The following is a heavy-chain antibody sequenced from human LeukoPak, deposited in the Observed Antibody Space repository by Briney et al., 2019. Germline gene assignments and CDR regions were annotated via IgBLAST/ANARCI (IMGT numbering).Heavy chain of an antibody. CDR1: GFTFSSYA. J-gene: IGHJ4*02. CDR2: IKSSGSTT. D-gene: IGHD3-16*02. Sequence: PGGSLRLSCVASGFTFSSYAMSGVRQAPGKGLEWVSHIKSSGSTTYYADSVKGRFTISRDNSKNTLYVQINSLRAEDTAVYYCARKALSHYYFDDWGQGTLVTVSS. CDR3: ARKALSHYYFDD. V-gene: IGHV3-23*01.